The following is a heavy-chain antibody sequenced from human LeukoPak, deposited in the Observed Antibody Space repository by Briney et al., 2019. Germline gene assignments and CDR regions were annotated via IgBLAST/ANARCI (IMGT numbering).Heavy chain of an antibody. CDR3: ARRSPDTAMVLEDY. Sequence: PSETLSLTCTVSGGSISSGDYYWSWIRQPPGKGLEWIGSIYYSGSTYYNPSLKSRVTISVDTSKNQFSLKLSSVTAADTAVYYCARRSPDTAMVLEDYWGQGTLVTVSS. V-gene: IGHV4-39*01. CDR1: GGSISSGDYY. CDR2: IYYSGST. D-gene: IGHD5-18*01. J-gene: IGHJ4*02.